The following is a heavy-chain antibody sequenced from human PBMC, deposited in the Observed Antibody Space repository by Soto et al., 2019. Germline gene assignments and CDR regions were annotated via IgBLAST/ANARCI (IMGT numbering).Heavy chain of an antibody. D-gene: IGHD3-22*01. CDR2: IYWDDDK. Sequence: QITLKESGPTLVKPTQTLTLTCTFSGLSLSTSGVGLGWFRQPPGKGLEWLALIYWDDDKRYSPSLKSSLTIPKDPSKNPVVLTMTKVVPSDTATYYCAHTRAIVVIVAEDEYFQHWGQGTLVTVSS. J-gene: IGHJ1*01. CDR3: AHTRAIVVIVAEDEYFQH. CDR1: GLSLSTSGVG. V-gene: IGHV2-5*02.